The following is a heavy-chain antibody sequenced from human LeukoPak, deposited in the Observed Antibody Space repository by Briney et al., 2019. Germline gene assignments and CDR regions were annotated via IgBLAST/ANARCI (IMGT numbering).Heavy chain of an antibody. V-gene: IGHV1-2*02. CDR1: GYIFTGYF. Sequence: ASVTVSCKVSGYIFTGYFLHWVRRAPGQGLEWMGGINPHSGDTNYAQKFQGRVTMTRDTSISTASMELTRLRSDDTAVYYCARLSDFSDSSGYPYYLDFWGQGTLVTVSS. CDR3: ARLSDFSDSSGYPYYLDF. J-gene: IGHJ4*02. D-gene: IGHD3-22*01. CDR2: INPHSGDT.